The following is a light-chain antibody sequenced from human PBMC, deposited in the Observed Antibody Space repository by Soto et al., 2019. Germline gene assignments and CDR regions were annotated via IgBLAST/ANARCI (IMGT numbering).Light chain of an antibody. CDR2: DAS. CDR1: QSISSW. Sequence: GDRVTITFRASQSISSWLAWYQQKPGKAPKLLIYDASSLESGVPSRFSGSGSGTEFTLTISSLQPDDFATYYCQHYNSYGTFGQGTKVDIK. V-gene: IGKV1-5*01. CDR3: QHYNSYGT. J-gene: IGKJ1*01.